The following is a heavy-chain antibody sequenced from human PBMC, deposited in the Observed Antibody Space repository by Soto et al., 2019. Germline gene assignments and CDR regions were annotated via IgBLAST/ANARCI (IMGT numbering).Heavy chain of an antibody. Sequence: QVHLVHSGAVVENPGASVKVSGKASGYTFTNFGINWVRQAPGQGLEWMGWITPDNGNANYPQKHQDRLTITTDTSANTAYLELRSLRSDDTAVYFCARARMFSGAHHDYWGQGTRVTVSS. CDR3: ARARMFSGAHHDY. CDR2: ITPDNGNA. D-gene: IGHD1-26*01. J-gene: IGHJ4*02. CDR1: GYTFTNFG. V-gene: IGHV1-18*04.